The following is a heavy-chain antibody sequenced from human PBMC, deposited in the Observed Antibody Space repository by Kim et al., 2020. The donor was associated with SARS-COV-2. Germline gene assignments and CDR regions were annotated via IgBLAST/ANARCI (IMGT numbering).Heavy chain of an antibody. J-gene: IGHJ4*02. D-gene: IGHD3-10*01. CDR3: ARVRGIGSGSPRIDY. CDR2: ISSSSSYI. V-gene: IGHV3-21*01. Sequence: GGSLRLSCAASGFTFSSYSMNWVRQAPGKGLEWVSSISSSSSYIYYADSVKGRFTISRDNAKNSLYLQMNSLRAEDTAVYYCARVRGIGSGSPRIDYWGQGTLVTVSS. CDR1: GFTFSSYS.